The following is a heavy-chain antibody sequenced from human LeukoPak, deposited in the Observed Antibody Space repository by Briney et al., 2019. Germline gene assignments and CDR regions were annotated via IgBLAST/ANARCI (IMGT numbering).Heavy chain of an antibody. V-gene: IGHV3-74*01. D-gene: IGHD6-19*01. J-gene: IGHJ4*02. Sequence: GGSLRLSCAASGFTFSSYWMHWVRQAPGKGLVWVSRINSDGSSTSYADSVKGRFTISRDNSKDTLFLQMNSLRPEDTAVYYCAREEQWPFEYWGQGTLVTVSS. CDR3: AREEQWPFEY. CDR1: GFTFSSYW. CDR2: INSDGSST.